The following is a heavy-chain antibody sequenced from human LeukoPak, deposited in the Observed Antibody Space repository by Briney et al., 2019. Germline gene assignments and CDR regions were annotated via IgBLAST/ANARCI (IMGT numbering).Heavy chain of an antibody. CDR2: IIPIFGTA. J-gene: IGHJ5*02. Sequence: SVKVSCKASGGTFSSYAISWVRQAPGQGLEWMGGIIPIFGTANYAQKFQGRVTITADKSTSTAYMELSSLRSEDTAVYYCARDSRYCSGGSCFYNWFDPWGQGTLVTVSS. D-gene: IGHD2-15*01. CDR1: GGTFSSYA. CDR3: ARDSRYCSGGSCFYNWFDP. V-gene: IGHV1-69*06.